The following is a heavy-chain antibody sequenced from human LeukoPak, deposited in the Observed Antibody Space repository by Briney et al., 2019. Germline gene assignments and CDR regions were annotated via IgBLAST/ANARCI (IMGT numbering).Heavy chain of an antibody. Sequence: PGGSLRLSCAASGFGFNYYGMVWFRQSPGKGLEWVATISYDERGKHYADSVQGRSTISRDNSKSVLYLQLDYLRPEDTAVYYCSTDGTPKFEHWGQGTLVTVSS. CDR1: GFGFNYYG. CDR2: ISYDERGK. CDR3: STDGTPKFEH. V-gene: IGHV3-30*03. J-gene: IGHJ1*01. D-gene: IGHD3-16*01.